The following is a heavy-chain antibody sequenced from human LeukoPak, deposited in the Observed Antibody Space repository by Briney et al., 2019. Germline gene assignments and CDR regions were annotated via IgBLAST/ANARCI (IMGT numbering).Heavy chain of an antibody. CDR2: INPSGGST. CDR1: GYTVTSYY. Sequence: ASVKVSCKASGYTVTSYYMHWVRQAPGQGLEWMGIINPSGGSTSYAQKFQGRVTMTRDTSTSTVYMELSSLRSEDTAVYYCASPRGVDYYTFDYWGQGTLVTVSS. V-gene: IGHV1-46*01. D-gene: IGHD2-21*02. J-gene: IGHJ4*02. CDR3: ASPRGVDYYTFDY.